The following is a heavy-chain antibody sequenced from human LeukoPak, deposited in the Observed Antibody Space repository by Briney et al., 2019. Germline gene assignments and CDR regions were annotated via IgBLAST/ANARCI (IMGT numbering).Heavy chain of an antibody. CDR2: ISYDGSNK. Sequence: GRSLRLSCAASGFTFSSYAMHWVRQAPGKGLEWVAAISYDGSNKYYADSVKGRFTISRDNSKNTLYLQMNSLRAEDTAVYYCAREHDYGDNGTFDYWGQGTLVTVSS. CDR3: AREHDYGDNGTFDY. J-gene: IGHJ4*02. V-gene: IGHV3-30*04. D-gene: IGHD4-17*01. CDR1: GFTFSSYA.